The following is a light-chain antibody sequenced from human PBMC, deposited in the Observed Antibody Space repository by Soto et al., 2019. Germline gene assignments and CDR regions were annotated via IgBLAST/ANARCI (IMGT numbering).Light chain of an antibody. V-gene: IGKV3-20*01. CDR2: GAS. Sequence: EIVLTQSPGTLSLSPGERATLSCRASQSVSSSYLAWYQQKPGQAPRLLTCGASSRATGIPDRFSGSGSGTDFTLTISRLEPEDVAVYYWQQYGWSGWTCGRGTKVEIK. J-gene: IGKJ1*01. CDR1: QSVSSSY. CDR3: QQYGWSGWT.